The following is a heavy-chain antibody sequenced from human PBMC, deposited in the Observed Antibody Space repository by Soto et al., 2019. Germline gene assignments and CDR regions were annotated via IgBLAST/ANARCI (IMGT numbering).Heavy chain of an antibody. CDR2: ISYDGSNK. D-gene: IGHD5-18*01. V-gene: IGHV3-30-3*01. Sequence: QVQLVESGGGVVQPGRSLRLSCAASGFTFSSYAMHWVRQAPGKGLEWVAVISYDGSNKYYADSVKGRFTISRDNSKNTLYLQMNSLRAEDTAVYYCARDNVDTAMPKDYYYYYGMDVWGQGTTVTVSS. J-gene: IGHJ6*02. CDR1: GFTFSSYA. CDR3: ARDNVDTAMPKDYYYYYGMDV.